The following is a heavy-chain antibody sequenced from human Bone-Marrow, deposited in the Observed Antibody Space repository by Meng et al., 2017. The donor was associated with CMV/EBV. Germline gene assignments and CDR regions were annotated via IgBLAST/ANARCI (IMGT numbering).Heavy chain of an antibody. CDR2: INPNSGGT. V-gene: IGHV1-2*02. Sequence: ASVKVSCKASGYTFTGYYMHWVRQAPGQGLEWMGWINPNSGGTNYAQKFQGRVTMTRDTSISTAYMEPSRLRSDDTAVYYCARDSLAAAGHWGQGTLVTVSS. CDR3: ARDSLAAAGH. CDR1: GYTFTGYY. D-gene: IGHD6-13*01. J-gene: IGHJ4*02.